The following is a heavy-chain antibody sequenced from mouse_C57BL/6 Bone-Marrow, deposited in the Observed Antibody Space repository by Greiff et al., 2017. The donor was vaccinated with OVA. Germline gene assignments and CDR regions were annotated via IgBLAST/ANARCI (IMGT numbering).Heavy chain of an antibody. CDR1: GFTFSDYG. Sequence: EVKLMESGGGLVKPGGSLKLSCAASGFTFSDYGMHWVRQAPEKGLEWVAYISSGSSTIYYADTVKGRFTISRDNAKNTLFLQMTSLRSEDTAMYYCARDSYYSNYEWYFDVWGTGTTVTVSS. D-gene: IGHD2-5*01. V-gene: IGHV5-17*01. CDR2: ISSGSSTI. J-gene: IGHJ1*03. CDR3: ARDSYYSNYEWYFDV.